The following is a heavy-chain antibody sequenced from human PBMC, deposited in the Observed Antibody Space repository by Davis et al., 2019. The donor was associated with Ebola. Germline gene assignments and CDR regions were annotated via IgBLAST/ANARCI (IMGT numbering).Heavy chain of an antibody. CDR1: GGSITSYY. CDR2: IHYSGDT. D-gene: IGHD7-27*01. CDR3: ARGHWGLQD. Sequence: PSETLSLTCTVSGGSITSYYLSWIRQPPGKGLEWIGYIHYSGDTNHNPSLKSRVTISVDTSKNQFSLKLNSVTAADTAVYYWARGHWGLQDWGQGTLVTVSS. J-gene: IGHJ4*02. V-gene: IGHV4-59*01.